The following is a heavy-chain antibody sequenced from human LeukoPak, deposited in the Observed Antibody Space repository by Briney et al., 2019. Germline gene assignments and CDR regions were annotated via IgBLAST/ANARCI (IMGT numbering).Heavy chain of an antibody. CDR1: GGSISTYH. CDR3: ARAVISFGGTIAKGFDC. D-gene: IGHD3-16*02. V-gene: IGHV4-59*01. CDR2: VYYSGST. Sequence: SETLSLTCTVSGGSISTYHWSWIRQPPGKGPEWIAYVYYSGSTDYSPSLKDRATISVDTSMNQFSLSLSSVTAADTAIYYCARAVISFGGTIAKGFDCWGQGTLVTVST. J-gene: IGHJ4*02.